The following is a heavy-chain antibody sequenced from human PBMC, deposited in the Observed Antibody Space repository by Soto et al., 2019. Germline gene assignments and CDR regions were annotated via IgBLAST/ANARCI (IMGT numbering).Heavy chain of an antibody. CDR2: ISIDGSNK. V-gene: IGHV3-30-3*01. CDR1: GFSFSTYA. J-gene: IGHJ4*02. Sequence: QVRLVESGGGVVQPGRSLRLSCVASGFSFSTYAMHWVRQSPGKGLEWVAVISIDGSNKYYADSVKGRFTISRDNSKNTVYVQMNSLRTEDTAVYFCARDGSWDLFTSSFHGGDYFEHWGQGTLVTVSS. D-gene: IGHD2-2*01. CDR3: ARDGSWDLFTSSFHGGDYFEH.